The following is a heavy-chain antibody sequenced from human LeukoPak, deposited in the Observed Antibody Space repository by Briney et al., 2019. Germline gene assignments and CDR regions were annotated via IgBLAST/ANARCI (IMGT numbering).Heavy chain of an antibody. V-gene: IGHV1-2*02. CDR2: INPNSGGT. D-gene: IGHD6-13*01. CDR1: GYTFTGYY. CDR3: ARDRVAAAGICWFDP. J-gene: IGHJ5*02. Sequence: GASVKVSCKASGYTFTGYYMHWVRQAPGQGLEWMGWINPNSGGTNYAQKFQGRVTMTRDMSTSTVYMELSSLRSEDTAVYYCARDRVAAAGICWFDPWGQGTLVTVSS.